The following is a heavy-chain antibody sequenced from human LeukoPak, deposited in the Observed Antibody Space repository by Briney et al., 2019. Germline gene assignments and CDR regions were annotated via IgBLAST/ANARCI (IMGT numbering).Heavy chain of an antibody. CDR3: ARVLGITMVRGVIGTFDI. D-gene: IGHD3-10*01. CDR2: IIPIFGTA. V-gene: IGHV1-69*13. Sequence: GASVKVSCKASGGTFSSYAISWVRQAPGQGLEWMGGIIPIFGTANYAQKFQGRVTITADESTSTAYMELSSLRSEDTAVYYCARVLGITMVRGVIGTFDIWGQGTMVTVSP. CDR1: GGTFSSYA. J-gene: IGHJ3*02.